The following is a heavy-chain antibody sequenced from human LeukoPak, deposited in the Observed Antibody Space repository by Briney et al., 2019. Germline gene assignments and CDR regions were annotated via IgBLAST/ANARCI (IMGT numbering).Heavy chain of an antibody. D-gene: IGHD3-10*01. CDR1: GFTFSSYS. CDR2: ISSSSSYI. Sequence: GGSLRLSCAASGFTFSSYSMNWVRQAPGKGLEWVSSISSSSSYIYYADSVKGRFTISRDNAKNSLYLQMNSLRAEDTAVYYCARSRITVVRGVHPYYYYYMDVWGKGTTVTVSS. V-gene: IGHV3-21*01. J-gene: IGHJ6*03. CDR3: ARSRITVVRGVHPYYYYYMDV.